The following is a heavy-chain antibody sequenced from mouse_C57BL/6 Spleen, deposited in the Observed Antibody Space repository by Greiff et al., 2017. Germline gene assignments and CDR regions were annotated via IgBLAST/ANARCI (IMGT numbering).Heavy chain of an antibody. CDR1: GFTFSDYY. Sequence: EVKLVESEGGLVQPGSSMKLSCTASGFTFSDYYMAWVRQVPEKGLEWVANINYDGSSTYYLDSLKSRFIISRDNAKNILYLQMSSLKSEDTATYYCARGYGYFDYGGQGTTLTVSS. J-gene: IGHJ2*01. CDR2: INYDGSST. D-gene: IGHD2-12*01. CDR3: ARGYGYFDY. V-gene: IGHV5-16*01.